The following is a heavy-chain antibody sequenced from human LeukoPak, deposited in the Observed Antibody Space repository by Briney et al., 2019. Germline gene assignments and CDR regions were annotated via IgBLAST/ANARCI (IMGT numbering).Heavy chain of an antibody. D-gene: IGHD3-10*02. J-gene: IGHJ6*04. Sequence: GGSLRLSCSASEITFSNYAMTWVRQAPGKGLEWVSIISGSGGSAYYADSVKGRFTISRDNSKNTLYLQMNSLRAEDTAVYYCAELGITMIGGVWGKGTTVTISS. CDR1: EITFSNYA. V-gene: IGHV3-23*01. CDR2: ISGSGGSA. CDR3: AELGITMIGGV.